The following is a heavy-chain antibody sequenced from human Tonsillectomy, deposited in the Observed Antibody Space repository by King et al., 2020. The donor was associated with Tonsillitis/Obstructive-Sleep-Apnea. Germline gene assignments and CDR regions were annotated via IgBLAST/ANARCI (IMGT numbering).Heavy chain of an antibody. Sequence: VQLVESGGGLVQPGGSLRLSCAASGFTFSIYAMSWVRQAPGKGLEWVSAISGSGGSTYYADSVKGRFTISRDNSKNTLYLQMNSLGAEDTAVYYCAKDQKGSSPPYYYYYMDVGGKGTTVTVSS. J-gene: IGHJ6*03. CDR2: ISGSGGST. CDR3: AKDQKGSSPPYYYYYMDV. CDR1: GFTFSIYA. D-gene: IGHD6-6*01. V-gene: IGHV3-23*04.